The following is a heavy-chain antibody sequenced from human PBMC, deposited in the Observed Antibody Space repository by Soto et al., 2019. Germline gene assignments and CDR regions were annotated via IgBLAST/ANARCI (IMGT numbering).Heavy chain of an antibody. Sequence: GESLKISCAASGFTFSSYGMHWVRQAPGKGLEWVAVISYDGSNKYYADSVKGRFTISRDNSKNTLYLQMNSLRAEDTAVYYCAKGRVVAAPNYYYYMDVWGKGTTVTVSS. CDR3: AKGRVVAAPNYYYYMDV. D-gene: IGHD2-15*01. J-gene: IGHJ6*03. CDR2: ISYDGSNK. CDR1: GFTFSSYG. V-gene: IGHV3-30*18.